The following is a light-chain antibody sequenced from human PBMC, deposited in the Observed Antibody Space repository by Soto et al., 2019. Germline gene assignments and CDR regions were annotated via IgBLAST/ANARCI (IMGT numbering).Light chain of an antibody. Sequence: AIQLTQSPSSLSASVGDRVTITCLASQGISSALAWYQQKPGKAPKLLIYDASSLESGVPSRFSGSGSGTDFTLTISSLQPEDFATYYCQQSYSTPITFGQGTRLEIK. J-gene: IGKJ5*01. V-gene: IGKV1-13*02. CDR2: DAS. CDR1: QGISSA. CDR3: QQSYSTPIT.